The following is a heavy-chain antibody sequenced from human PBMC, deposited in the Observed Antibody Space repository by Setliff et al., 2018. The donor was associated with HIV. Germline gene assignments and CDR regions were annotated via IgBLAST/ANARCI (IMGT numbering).Heavy chain of an antibody. D-gene: IGHD3-10*01. J-gene: IGHJ4*02. CDR2: FYTSGST. CDR3: ARVLYGGGSWPFDY. CDR1: GYSISSRYY. Sequence: NPSETLSLTCTVSGYSISSRYYWGWIRQPAGKGLEWIGRFYTSGSTFYNPSLESRVTIAVDTSKNQFSLNLNSVTAADTAVYYCARVLYGGGSWPFDYWGQGTLVTVSS. V-gene: IGHV4-38-2*02.